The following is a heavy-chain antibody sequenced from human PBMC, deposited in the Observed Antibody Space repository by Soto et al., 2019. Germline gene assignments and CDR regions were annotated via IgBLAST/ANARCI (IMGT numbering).Heavy chain of an antibody. CDR1: GDSISSYD. J-gene: IGHJ1*01. CDR2: IANSGRT. CDR3: AICGYDSSGRLLRYFQH. Sequence: PSETLSLTCTVSGDSISSYDWSWIGQPPGKGLEWIGYIANSGRTDSNPSLKSRVSMSVDTSKNQFSLNLISMTAADTAVYYCAICGYDSSGRLLRYFQHRGQGTLVTVSS. D-gene: IGHD3-22*01. V-gene: IGHV4-59*01.